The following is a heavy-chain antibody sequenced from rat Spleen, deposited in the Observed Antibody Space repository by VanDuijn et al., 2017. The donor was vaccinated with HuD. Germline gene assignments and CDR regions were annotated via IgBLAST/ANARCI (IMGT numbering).Heavy chain of an antibody. CDR2: LSPSGGST. CDR3: ATDRSTGGYFDY. D-gene: IGHD4-1*01. V-gene: IGHV5-19*01. Sequence: EVQLVESWGGLVQPGRSLKLSCAASGFTFSNSRMHWIRHAPTKGLDRVASLSPSGGSTYYRDSVKGRFTISRDNAKSTLYLQMDSLRSEDTATYYCATDRSTGGYFDYWGQGVMVTVSS. J-gene: IGHJ2*01. CDR1: GFTFSNSR.